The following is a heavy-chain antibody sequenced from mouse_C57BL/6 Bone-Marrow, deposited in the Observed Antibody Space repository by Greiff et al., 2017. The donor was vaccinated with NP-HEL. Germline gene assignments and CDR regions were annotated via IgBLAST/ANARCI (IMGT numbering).Heavy chain of an antibody. CDR2: IRNKANGYTT. CDR1: GFTFTDYY. J-gene: IGHJ2*01. D-gene: IGHD1-1*01. V-gene: IGHV7-3*01. CDR3: ARYDYGSSYCFDY. Sequence: EVMLVESGGGLVQPGGSLSLSCAASGFTFTDYYMSWVRQPPGTALEWLGFIRNKANGYTTEYSASVKGRFTISRDNSQSILYLQMNALRAEDSATYYCARYDYGSSYCFDYWGQGTTLTVSS.